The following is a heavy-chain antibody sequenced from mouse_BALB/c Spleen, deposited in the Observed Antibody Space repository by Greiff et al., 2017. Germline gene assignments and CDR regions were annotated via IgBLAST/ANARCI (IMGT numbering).Heavy chain of an antibody. CDR3: VREGTAGGFAY. CDR1: GFTFNTYA. J-gene: IGHJ3*01. CDR2: IRSKSNNYAT. V-gene: IGHV10-3*03. D-gene: IGHD1-2*01. Sequence: EADGGLVQPKGSLKLSCAASGFTFNTYAMHWVCQAPGKGLEWVARIRSKSNNYATYYADSVKDRFTISRDDSQSMLYLQMNNLKTEDTAMYYCVREGTAGGFAYWGQGTLVTVSA.